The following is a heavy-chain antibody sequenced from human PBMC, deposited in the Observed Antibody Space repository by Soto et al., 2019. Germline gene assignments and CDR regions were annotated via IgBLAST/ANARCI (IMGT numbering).Heavy chain of an antibody. CDR3: ARGREGRHRSRYCKGPDV. V-gene: IGHV4-61*01. J-gene: IGHJ6*02. D-gene: IGHD2-15*01. CDR2: IYYSGST. Sequence: QVQLQESGPGLVKPSETLSLTCTVSGGSVSSGSYYWSWIRQPPGKGLEWIGYIYYSGSTNYNPCHKCRVTLAADTTKNQYSLKPSSLTAADTAVYYCARGREGRHRSRYCKGPDVWGQGTTATVSS. CDR1: GGSVSSGSYY.